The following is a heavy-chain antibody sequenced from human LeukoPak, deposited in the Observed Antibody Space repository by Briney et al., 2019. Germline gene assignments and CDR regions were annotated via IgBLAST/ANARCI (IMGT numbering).Heavy chain of an antibody. CDR2: ISSSGSTI. Sequence: GGSLRLSCVVSGFTFSNYEMYWVRQAPWKGLEWVSYISSSGSTIYYADSVKGRFTISRVNAKNSLFLQMNTLRAEDTAVYYCASSMTRVTSPAYWGQGTLVTVSS. D-gene: IGHD4-17*01. J-gene: IGHJ4*02. V-gene: IGHV3-48*03. CDR3: ASSMTRVTSPAY. CDR1: GFTFSNYE.